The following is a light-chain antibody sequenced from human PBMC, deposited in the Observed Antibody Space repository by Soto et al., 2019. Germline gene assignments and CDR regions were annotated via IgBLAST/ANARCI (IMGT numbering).Light chain of an antibody. CDR3: QSADSSGTYVI. Sequence: SYELTQPPSVSVSPGQTARITCSGDALQKQYAYWFQQRPGQAPVVVIYRDTERPSGSPERFSGSSSGTTVTLTISGVQAEDDADYYCQSADSSGTYVIFGAGTKLTVL. CDR2: RDT. V-gene: IGLV3-25*03. CDR1: ALQKQY. J-gene: IGLJ2*01.